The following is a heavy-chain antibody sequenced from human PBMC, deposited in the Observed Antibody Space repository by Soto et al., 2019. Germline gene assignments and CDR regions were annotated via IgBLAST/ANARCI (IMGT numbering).Heavy chain of an antibody. Sequence: SETLSLTCAVYGGSFSGYYWSWIRQPPGKGLEWIGEINHSGSTNYNPSLKSRVTISVDTSKNQFSLKLSSVTAADTAVYYCARARGYSYGHGTYYYYGMDVWGQGTTVTVSS. V-gene: IGHV4-34*01. J-gene: IGHJ6*02. D-gene: IGHD5-18*01. CDR1: GGSFSGYY. CDR3: ARARGYSYGHGTYYYYGMDV. CDR2: INHSGST.